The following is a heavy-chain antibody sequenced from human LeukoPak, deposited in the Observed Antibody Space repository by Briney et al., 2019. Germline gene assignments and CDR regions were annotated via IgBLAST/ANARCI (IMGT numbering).Heavy chain of an antibody. CDR1: GGSISSSSYY. CDR2: IYYSGST. Sequence: SETLSLTCTVSGGSISSSSYYWGWIRQPPGEGLEWIGSIYYSGSTYYNPSLKSRVTISVDTSKNQLSLKLSSVTAADTAVYYRARVYSNHFDYWGQGTLVTVSS. CDR3: ARVYSNHFDY. V-gene: IGHV4-39*01. D-gene: IGHD6-13*01. J-gene: IGHJ4*02.